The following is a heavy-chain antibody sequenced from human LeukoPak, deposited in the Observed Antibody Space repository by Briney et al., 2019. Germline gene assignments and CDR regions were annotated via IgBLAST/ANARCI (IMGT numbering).Heavy chain of an antibody. D-gene: IGHD1-26*01. CDR3: AKIGWELRGAFDI. Sequence: GGSPRLSCAASGFTFSSYAMSWVRQAPGKGLEWVSAISGSGGSTYYADSVKGRFTISRDNSKNTLYLQMNSLRAEDTAVYYCAKIGWELRGAFDIWGQGTMVTVSS. J-gene: IGHJ3*02. V-gene: IGHV3-23*01. CDR2: ISGSGGST. CDR1: GFTFSSYA.